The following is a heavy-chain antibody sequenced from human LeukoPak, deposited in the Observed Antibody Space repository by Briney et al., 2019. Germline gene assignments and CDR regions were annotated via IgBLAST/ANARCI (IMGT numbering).Heavy chain of an antibody. D-gene: IGHD3-22*01. V-gene: IGHV3-7*01. CDR2: IEQHGSEK. CDR3: TRDPYNYDRSGYKLDSYFDY. Sequence: HPGGSLRLSCTVSGFTFSNYWMSWVRQAPGKGLEWVANIEQHGSEKWYVDSVKGRFTISRDNAKNSLYLQMNSLRAEDTAVYYCTRDPYNYDRSGYKLDSYFDYWGQGTLVTVSS. J-gene: IGHJ4*02. CDR1: GFTFSNYW.